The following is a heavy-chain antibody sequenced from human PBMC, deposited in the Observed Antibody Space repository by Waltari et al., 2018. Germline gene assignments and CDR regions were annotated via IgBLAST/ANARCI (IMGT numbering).Heavy chain of an antibody. D-gene: IGHD3-10*01. J-gene: IGHJ5*02. CDR1: GGSISGAYY. CDR3: ARHRGVHTGYPGLDP. V-gene: IGHV4-39*01. Sequence: QLQLQESGPGLVKPSETLSLICTVSGGSISGAYYWDWIRQSPGTGLEWLGDVSSGGNTNYNPSLKSRVTISTDTAKNQFSLRLSSVTAADTAVYYCARHRGVHTGYPGLDPWGQGTLVTVSS. CDR2: VSSGGNT.